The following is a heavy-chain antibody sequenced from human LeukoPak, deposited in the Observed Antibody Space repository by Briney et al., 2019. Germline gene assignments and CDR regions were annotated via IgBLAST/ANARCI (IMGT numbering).Heavy chain of an antibody. CDR1: GYTFTGYY. V-gene: IGHV1-18*04. D-gene: IGHD5-12*01. CDR3: AREYSGYDPAPIQYWFDP. J-gene: IGHJ5*02. Sequence: GASVKVSCKASGYTFTGYYTHWVRQAPGRGLEWMGWISAYNGNTNYAQKLQGRVTMTTDTSTSTAYMELRSLRSDDTAVYYCAREYSGYDPAPIQYWFDPWGQGTLVTVSS. CDR2: ISAYNGNT.